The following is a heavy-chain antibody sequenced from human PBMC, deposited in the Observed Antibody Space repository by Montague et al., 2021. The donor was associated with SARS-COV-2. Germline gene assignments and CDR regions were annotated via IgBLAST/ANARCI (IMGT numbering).Heavy chain of an antibody. CDR1: GFSLSTSGMC. J-gene: IGHJ4*02. CDR2: IDWDDDK. D-gene: IGHD6-19*01. V-gene: IGHV2-70*11. Sequence: PALVKPTQTLTLTCTFSGFSLSTSGMCVSWIRQPPGKALEWLARIDWDDDKYYSTSLKTRLTISKDTSKNQVVLTMTNMDPVDTATYYCAREYSSGVYFDYWGQGTLDTVSS. CDR3: AREYSSGVYFDY.